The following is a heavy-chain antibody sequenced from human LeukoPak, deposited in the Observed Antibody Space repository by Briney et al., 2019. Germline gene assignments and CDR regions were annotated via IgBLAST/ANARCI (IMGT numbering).Heavy chain of an antibody. J-gene: IGHJ4*02. Sequence: ASVNVSCKASGYTFTGYYMHWVRQAPGQGREWMGRINPNRGGTKYAQKFQGRVTMTRDTSISTAYVELSRLRSDDTAVYYCAREGFMERWGQGTLVTVSS. V-gene: IGHV1-2*06. D-gene: IGHD3-3*01. CDR2: INPNRGGT. CDR1: GYTFTGYY. CDR3: AREGFMER.